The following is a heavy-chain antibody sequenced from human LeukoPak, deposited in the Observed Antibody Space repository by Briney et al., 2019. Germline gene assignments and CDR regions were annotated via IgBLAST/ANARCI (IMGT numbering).Heavy chain of an antibody. CDR1: GFTFSRFN. V-gene: IGHV3-48*01. Sequence: PGGSLRLSCAASGFTFSRFNMNWLRQAPGKGLEWLSYISTTGTIYYAESVKGRFSISRDNAKNSLYLQMNSLRPEDTAVYYCAKNLYCGGGSCYPSALGMDVWGQGTTVTVSS. J-gene: IGHJ6*02. D-gene: IGHD2-15*01. CDR2: ISTTGTI. CDR3: AKNLYCGGGSCYPSALGMDV.